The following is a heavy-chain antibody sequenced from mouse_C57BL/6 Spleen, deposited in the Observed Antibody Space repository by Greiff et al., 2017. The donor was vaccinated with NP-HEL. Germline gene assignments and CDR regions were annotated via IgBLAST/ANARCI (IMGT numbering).Heavy chain of an antibody. V-gene: IGHV1-69*01. CDR3: ARDGFDYSNGGYAY. CDR1: GYTFTSYW. CDR2: IDPSDSYT. J-gene: IGHJ3*01. Sequence: VQLQQPGAELVMPGASVKLSCKASGYTFTSYWMHWVKQRPGQGLEWIGEIDPSDSYTNYNQKFKGKSTLTVDKSSSTAYMQLSSLTSEDSAVYYCARDGFDYSNGGYAYWGKGTLVTVSA. D-gene: IGHD2-5*01.